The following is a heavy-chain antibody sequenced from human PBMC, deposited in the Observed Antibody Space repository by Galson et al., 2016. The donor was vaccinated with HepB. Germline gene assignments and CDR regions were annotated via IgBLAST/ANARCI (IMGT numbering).Heavy chain of an antibody. J-gene: IGHJ6*02. D-gene: IGHD6-19*01. CDR2: ISSSSSTI. CDR1: GFTFSSYS. V-gene: IGHV3-48*02. Sequence: SLRLSCAASGFTFSSYSMNWVRQAPGKGLEWVSYISSSSSTIYYADSVKGRFTISRDNAKNSLYLQMNSLRDEDTAVYYCARDLSSGWYSPYYYYGMDVWGQGTTVTVSS. CDR3: ARDLSSGWYSPYYYYGMDV.